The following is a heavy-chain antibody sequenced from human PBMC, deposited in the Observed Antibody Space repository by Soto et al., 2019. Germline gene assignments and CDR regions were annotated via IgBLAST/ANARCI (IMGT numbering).Heavy chain of an antibody. V-gene: IGHV3-33*01. CDR3: ASTGYYFDY. CDR2: IWYDGSNK. D-gene: IGHD4-4*01. Sequence: GGSLRLSCAASGFTFSSYGMHWVRQAPGKGLEWVAVIWYDGSNKYYADSVKGRFTISRDDSKNTLYLQMNSLRAEDTAVYYCASTGYYFDYWGQGTLVTVSS. J-gene: IGHJ4*02. CDR1: GFTFSSYG.